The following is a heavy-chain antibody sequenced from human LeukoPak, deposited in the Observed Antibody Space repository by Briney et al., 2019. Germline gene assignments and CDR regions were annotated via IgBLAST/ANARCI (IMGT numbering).Heavy chain of an antibody. J-gene: IGHJ4*02. CDR2: ISYDGSNK. Sequence: PGGSLRLSCAASGFTFSSYSMNWVRQAPGKGLEWVAVISYDGSNKYYADSVKGRFTISRDNSKNTLYLQMNSLRAEDTAVYYCAKEPGIENYWGQGTLVTVSS. CDR3: AKEPGIENY. CDR1: GFTFSSYS. D-gene: IGHD6-13*01. V-gene: IGHV3-30*18.